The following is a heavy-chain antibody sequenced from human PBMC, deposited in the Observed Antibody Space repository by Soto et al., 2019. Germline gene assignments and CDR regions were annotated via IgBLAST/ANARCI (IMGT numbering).Heavy chain of an antibody. Sequence: EVQLVESGGGLVKPGGSLRLSCAASGFAFSNAWMTWVRQAPGKGLEWVARIKSEADGGTAEHASPVKGRFIISRDDSKNTLFLEMKGLRSEDTGTYYCTSGAMRHAGVICWGQGTLVTVSS. CDR3: TSGAMRHAGVIC. D-gene: IGHD3-16*02. V-gene: IGHV3-15*07. CDR1: GFAFSNAW. CDR2: IKSEADGGTA. J-gene: IGHJ4*02.